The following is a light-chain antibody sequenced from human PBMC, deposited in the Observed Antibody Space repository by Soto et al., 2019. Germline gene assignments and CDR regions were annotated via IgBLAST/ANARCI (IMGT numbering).Light chain of an antibody. CDR1: QSVGSY. CDR2: SAS. CDR3: QNRNNWPPDAT. V-gene: IGKV3-11*01. J-gene: IGKJ2*01. Sequence: EIVLTQSPATLSLSPGDRVTLSCRASQSVGSYLAWYQQKPGQAPRLLIYSASNRATGIPARFSGSGSGTDFTLTISSLEPEDFAIYFCQNRNNWPPDATFGQGTRLEIK.